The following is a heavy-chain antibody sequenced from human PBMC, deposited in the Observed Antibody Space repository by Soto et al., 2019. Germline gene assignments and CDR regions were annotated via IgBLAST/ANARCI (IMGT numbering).Heavy chain of an antibody. CDR1: GFTFSSYA. CDR3: ASLVVVAARNWFDP. J-gene: IGHJ5*02. CDR2: ISYDGSNK. D-gene: IGHD2-15*01. V-gene: IGHV3-30-3*01. Sequence: QVQLVESGGGVVQPGRSLRLSCAASGFTFSSYAMHWVRQAPGKGLEWVAVISYDGSNKYYADSVKGRFTISRDNSKNTLYLQMNSLRAEDTAVYYCASLVVVAARNWFDPWGQGTLVTVSS.